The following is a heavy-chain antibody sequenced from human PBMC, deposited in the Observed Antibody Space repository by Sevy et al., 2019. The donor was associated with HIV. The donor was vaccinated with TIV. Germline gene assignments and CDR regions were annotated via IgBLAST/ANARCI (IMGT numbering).Heavy chain of an antibody. CDR1: GFTFSGYW. CDR2: INQGGNQK. CDR3: ARGPSGAAAGRFDS. V-gene: IGHV3-7*01. D-gene: IGHD6-13*01. Sequence: GGSLRLSCVASGFTFSGYWINWVRQAPGEGLEWVANINQGGNQKHYMDSVKGRFTISRDNAENAVYLQMNSLRVEDTAVYYCARGPSGAAAGRFDSWGQGTLVTVSS. J-gene: IGHJ4*02.